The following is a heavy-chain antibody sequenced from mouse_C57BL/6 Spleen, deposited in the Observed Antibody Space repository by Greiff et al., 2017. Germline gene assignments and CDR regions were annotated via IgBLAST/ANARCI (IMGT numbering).Heavy chain of an antibody. CDR2: IYPGDGDT. CDR3: ARHEGGYDEGFAY. D-gene: IGHD2-3*01. Sequence: VQLQQSGAELVKPGASVKISCKASGYAFSSYWMNWVKQRPGKGLEWIGQIYPGDGDTNYNGKFKGKATLTADKSSSTAYMQLSSLTSEDSAVYFCARHEGGYDEGFAYWGQGTLVTVSA. J-gene: IGHJ3*01. CDR1: GYAFSSYW. V-gene: IGHV1-80*01.